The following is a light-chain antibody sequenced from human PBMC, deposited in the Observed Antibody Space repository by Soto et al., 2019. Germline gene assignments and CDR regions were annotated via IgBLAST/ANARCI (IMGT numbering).Light chain of an antibody. CDR2: GAS. CDR3: QQYDNSPRT. Sequence: EIVLTQSPGTLSLSPGEKATLSCMASQSVSVHVAWYQKKPGQAPRLLIYGASTRITGIPDRFSGVGSGTDVTLTISRLDPEDFAVYYFQQYDNSPRTFGQGTKVEVK. V-gene: IGKV3-20*01. J-gene: IGKJ1*01. CDR1: QSVSVH.